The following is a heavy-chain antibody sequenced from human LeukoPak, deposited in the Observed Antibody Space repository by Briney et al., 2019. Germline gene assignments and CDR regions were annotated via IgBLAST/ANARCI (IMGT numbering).Heavy chain of an antibody. J-gene: IGHJ4*02. CDR1: GFTFSSYG. CDR2: IWYDGSNK. CDR3: AGAVGATSY. Sequence: PGRSLRLSCAASGFTFSSYGMHWVRQAPGKGLEWVAVIWYDGSNKYYADSVKGRFTISRDNSKNTLYLQMNSLRAEDTAVYYCAGAVGATSYWGQGTLVTVSS. V-gene: IGHV3-33*01. D-gene: IGHD1-26*01.